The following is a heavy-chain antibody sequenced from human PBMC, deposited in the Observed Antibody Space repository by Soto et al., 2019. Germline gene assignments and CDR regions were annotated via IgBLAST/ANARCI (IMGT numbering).Heavy chain of an antibody. V-gene: IGHV4-30-4*01. CDR2: IYYSGST. CDR3: ARDVFETAPYDILTGYHEYYYYGMDV. Sequence: SETLSLTCTVSGGSISSGDYYWSWIRQPPGKGLGWIGYIYYSGSTYYNPSLKSRVTISVDTSKNQFSLKLSSVTAADTAVYYCARDVFETAPYDILTGYHEYYYYGMDVWGQGTTVTVSS. D-gene: IGHD3-9*01. CDR1: GGSISSGDYY. J-gene: IGHJ6*02.